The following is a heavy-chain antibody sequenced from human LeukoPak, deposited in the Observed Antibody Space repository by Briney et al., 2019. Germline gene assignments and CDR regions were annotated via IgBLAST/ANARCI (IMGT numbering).Heavy chain of an antibody. J-gene: IGHJ4*02. V-gene: IGHV3-13*01. D-gene: IGHD1-1*01. CDR3: ARVAKERVGGVYYFDY. CDR2: IGTAGDT. Sequence: GGSLRLSCAASGFTFSDYDMHWVRQATGKGLEWVSAIGTAGDTYYTGSVKGRFTISRENAKNSLYLQMNSLRAGDTAVYYCARVAKERVGGVYYFDYWGQGTLVTISS. CDR1: GFTFSDYD.